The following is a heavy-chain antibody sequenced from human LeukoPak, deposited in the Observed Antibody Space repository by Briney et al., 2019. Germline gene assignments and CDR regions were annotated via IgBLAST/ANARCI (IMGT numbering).Heavy chain of an antibody. CDR3: ARERNYYDSSGYYL. Sequence: GASVKVSCKASGCTFTGYYMHWVRQAPGQGLEWMGWINPNSGGTNYAQKFQGRVTMTRDTSISTAYMELSRLRSDDTAVYYCARERNYYDSSGYYLWGQGTLVTVSS. CDR2: INPNSGGT. CDR1: GCTFTGYY. D-gene: IGHD3-22*01. J-gene: IGHJ4*02. V-gene: IGHV1-2*02.